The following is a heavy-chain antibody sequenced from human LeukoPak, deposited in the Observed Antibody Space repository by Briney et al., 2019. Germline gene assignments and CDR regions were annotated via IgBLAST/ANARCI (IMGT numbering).Heavy chain of an antibody. CDR2: IYYSGST. CDR3: ASTLVGATTFDS. Sequence: SETLSLTCTVSGGSISSYYWSWIRQPPGKGLEWIGYIYYSGSTNYNPSLKSRVTISVDTSKNQFSLKLSSVTAADTAVYYCASTLVGATTFDSWGQGTLVTVSS. V-gene: IGHV4-59*01. CDR1: GGSISSYY. J-gene: IGHJ4*02. D-gene: IGHD1-26*01.